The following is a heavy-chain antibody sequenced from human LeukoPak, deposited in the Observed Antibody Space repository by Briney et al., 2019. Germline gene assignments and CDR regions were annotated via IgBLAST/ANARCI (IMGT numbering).Heavy chain of an antibody. CDR1: GFTFSNYG. CDR2: ISYDGSKK. CDR3: AKDRGAAAGNYYAMDV. Sequence: PGRSLRLSCVASGFTFSNYGMHWVRQAPGQGLEWVAVISYDGSKKYYADSVKGRFTISRDNSKNTLSLQMNSLRAEDTAVYYCAKDRGAAAGNYYAMDVWGQGTTGTVSS. J-gene: IGHJ6*02. V-gene: IGHV3-30*18. D-gene: IGHD6-13*01.